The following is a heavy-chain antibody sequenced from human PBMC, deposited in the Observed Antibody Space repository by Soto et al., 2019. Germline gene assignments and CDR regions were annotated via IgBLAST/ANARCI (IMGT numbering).Heavy chain of an antibody. CDR1: GYAFTGDY. CDR3: ARDSGPGAGRAFDI. J-gene: IGHJ3*02. Sequence: SVKGACKTSGYAFTGDYMHWGRQATGQGLEWMGIINPSGGSTSYAQKFQGRVTMTRDTSTSTVYMELSSLRSEDTAVYYCARDSGPGAGRAFDIWGQGTMVTVSS. V-gene: IGHV1-46*01. CDR2: INPSGGST. D-gene: IGHD3-10*01.